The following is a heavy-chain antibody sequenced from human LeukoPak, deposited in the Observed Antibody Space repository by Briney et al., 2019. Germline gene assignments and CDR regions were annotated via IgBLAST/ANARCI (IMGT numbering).Heavy chain of an antibody. CDR2: ISWDGGST. V-gene: IGHV3-43*01. CDR1: GFTFDDYT. CDR3: AKDVNENIAVAGHFDY. Sequence: SGGSLRLSCAASGFTFDDYTMHWVRQAPGQGLNWVSLISWDGGSTYFADSVEGRFTISRDNSKNSLYLQMNSLTTEDTALYYCAKDVNENIAVAGHFDYWGQRTLVTVSS. D-gene: IGHD6-19*01. J-gene: IGHJ4*02.